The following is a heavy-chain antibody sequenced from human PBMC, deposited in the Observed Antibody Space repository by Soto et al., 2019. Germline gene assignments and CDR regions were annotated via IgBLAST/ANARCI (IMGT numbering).Heavy chain of an antibody. J-gene: IGHJ6*03. CDR1: GGSISSYY. Sequence: SETLSLTCTVSGGSISSYYWSWIRQPPGKGLEWIGYIYYSGSTNYNPSLKSRVTISVDTSKNQFSLKLSSVTAADTAVYYCAGTITGNYYYYYMDVWGKGTTVTVSS. V-gene: IGHV4-59*08. CDR2: IYYSGST. CDR3: AGTITGNYYYYYMDV. D-gene: IGHD1-20*01.